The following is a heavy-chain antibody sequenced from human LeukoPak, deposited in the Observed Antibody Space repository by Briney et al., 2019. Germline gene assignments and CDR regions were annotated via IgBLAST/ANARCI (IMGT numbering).Heavy chain of an antibody. CDR3: AREYGVDWGHNWFDP. J-gene: IGHJ5*02. V-gene: IGHV1-18*01. D-gene: IGHD3-16*01. CDR1: GYTFTSYG. CDR2: ISAYNGNT. Sequence: ASVKVSCKASGYTFTSYGISWVRQAPGQGPEWMGWISAYNGNTNYAQKLQGRVTMTTDTSTSTAYMELRSLVSDDTAVYYCAREYGVDWGHNWFDPWGQGNLVTASS.